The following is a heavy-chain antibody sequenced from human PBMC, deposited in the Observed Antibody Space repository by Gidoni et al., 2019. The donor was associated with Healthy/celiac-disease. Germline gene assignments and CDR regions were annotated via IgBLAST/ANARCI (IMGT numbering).Heavy chain of an antibody. CDR2: ISYDGSNK. D-gene: IGHD5-12*01. CDR1: GFTFSSYG. Sequence: QVQLVESGGGVVQPGRSLRLSCAASGFTFSSYGMHWVRQAPGKGLEWVAVISYDGSNKYYADSVKGRFTISRDNSKNTLYLQMNSLRAEDTAVYYCAKDLREDIVATIWGFVTAMGTGFDYWGQGTLVTVSS. J-gene: IGHJ4*02. CDR3: AKDLREDIVATIWGFVTAMGTGFDY. V-gene: IGHV3-30*18.